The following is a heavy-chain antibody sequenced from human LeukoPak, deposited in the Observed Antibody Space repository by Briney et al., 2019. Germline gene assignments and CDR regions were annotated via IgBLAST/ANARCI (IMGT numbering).Heavy chain of an antibody. V-gene: IGHV1-69*05. J-gene: IGHJ4*02. D-gene: IGHD6-13*01. CDR2: IIPIFGTA. Sequence: SVKVSCKASGYTFTSYGISWVRQAPGQGLEWMGGIIPIFGTANYAQKFQGRVTITTDESTSTAYMELSSLRSEDTAVYYCALPGIAAAGSLYFDYWGQGTLVTVSS. CDR1: GYTFTSYG. CDR3: ALPGIAAAGSLYFDY.